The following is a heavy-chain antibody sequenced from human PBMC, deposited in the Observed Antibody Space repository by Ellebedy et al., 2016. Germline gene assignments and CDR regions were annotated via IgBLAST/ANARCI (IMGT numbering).Heavy chain of an antibody. V-gene: IGHV3-53*01. Sequence: GGSLRLSXAASGFTVSSNYMSWVRQAPGKGLEWVSVIYSGGSTYYADSVKGRFTISRDNSKNTLYLQMNSLRAEDTAVYYCARDPVGCSGGGCPDFWGQGTLVTVSS. CDR2: IYSGGST. CDR3: ARDPVGCSGGGCPDF. CDR1: GFTVSSNY. D-gene: IGHD2-15*01. J-gene: IGHJ4*02.